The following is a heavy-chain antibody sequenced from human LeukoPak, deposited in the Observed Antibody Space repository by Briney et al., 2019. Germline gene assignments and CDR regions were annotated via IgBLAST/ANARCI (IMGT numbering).Heavy chain of an antibody. CDR3: ARDKVEMATIFDY. CDR1: GGTFSSYA. CDR2: IIPIFGTA. D-gene: IGHD5-24*01. Sequence: ASVTVSCKASGGTFSSYAISWARQAPGQGLEWMGGIIPIFGTANYAQKFQGRVTITADESTSTAYMELRSLRSDDTAVYYCARDKVEMATIFDYWGQGTLVTVSS. V-gene: IGHV1-69*13. J-gene: IGHJ4*02.